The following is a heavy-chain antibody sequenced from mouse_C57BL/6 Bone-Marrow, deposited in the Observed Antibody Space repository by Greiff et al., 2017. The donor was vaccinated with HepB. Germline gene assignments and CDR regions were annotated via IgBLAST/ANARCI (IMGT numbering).Heavy chain of an antibody. CDR2: IDPSDSYT. CDR1: GYTFTSYW. J-gene: IGHJ1*03. D-gene: IGHD1-1*01. CDR3: ARSPDYYGSSYWYFDV. V-gene: IGHV1-59*01. Sequence: QVQLQQPGAELVRPGTSVKLSCKASGYTFTSYWMHWVKQRPGQGLEWIGVIDPSDSYTNYNQKFKGKATLTVDTSSSTAAMQLSSLTSEDSAVYCCARSPDYYGSSYWYFDVWGTGTTVTVSS.